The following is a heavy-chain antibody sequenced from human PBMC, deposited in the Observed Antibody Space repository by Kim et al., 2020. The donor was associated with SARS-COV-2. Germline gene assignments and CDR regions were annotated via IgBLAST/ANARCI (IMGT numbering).Heavy chain of an antibody. CDR2: TYYRSKWYN. D-gene: IGHD3-3*01. Sequence: SQTLSLTCAISGDRVSSTSAAWNWIRQSPSRGLEWLGRTYYRSKWYNDYAVSVKSRITINPDTSKNQFSLQLNSVTPEDTAVYYCARDYHDREGRDWFDPWGQGTLVTVSS. CDR1: GDRVSSTSAA. J-gene: IGHJ5*02. CDR3: ARDYHDREGRDWFDP. V-gene: IGHV6-1*01.